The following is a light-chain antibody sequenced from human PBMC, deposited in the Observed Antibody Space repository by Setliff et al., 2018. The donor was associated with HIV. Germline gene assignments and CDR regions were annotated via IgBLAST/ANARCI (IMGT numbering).Light chain of an antibody. Sequence: SYELTQRPSVSVAPGKTARITCGGDNIGIKSVHWYQQKPGQAPVVVMYYDHDRPSWIPERFSGSNSGNTATLTISRVEVGDEADYYYQVWDSSSDHYVFGSGTKSPS. CDR2: YDH. V-gene: IGLV3-21*04. J-gene: IGLJ1*01. CDR1: NIGIKS. CDR3: QVWDSSSDHYV.